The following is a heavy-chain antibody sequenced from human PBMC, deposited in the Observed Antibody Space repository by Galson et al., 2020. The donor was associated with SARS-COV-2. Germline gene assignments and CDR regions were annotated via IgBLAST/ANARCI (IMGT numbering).Heavy chain of an antibody. J-gene: IGHJ4*02. CDR2: IYYSEST. D-gene: IGHD3-10*01. V-gene: IGHV4-59*01. Sequence: SSYYWIWIRQPPGKGLDWIGYIYYSESTNYNPSLKSRVTISVDTSKNQFSLKLSSVPAADTAGYYCARDYGSGSLLFGYWGQWTLVTVSS. CDR1: SSYY. CDR3: ARDYGSGSLLFGY.